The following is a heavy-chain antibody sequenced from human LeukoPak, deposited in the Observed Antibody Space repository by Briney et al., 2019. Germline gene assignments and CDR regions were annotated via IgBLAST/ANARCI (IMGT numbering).Heavy chain of an antibody. V-gene: IGHV4-30-2*01. J-gene: IGHJ4*02. CDR2: IYHSGST. CDR1: GGSISPYS. D-gene: IGHD6-19*01. Sequence: RPSETLSLTCTVSGGSISPYSWSWIRQPPGKGLEWIGYIYHSGSTYYNPSLKSRVTISVDGSKNQFSLKLSSVTAADTAVYYCARSQIPLLSIAVAPYYFDYWGQGTLVTVSS. CDR3: ARSQIPLLSIAVAPYYFDY.